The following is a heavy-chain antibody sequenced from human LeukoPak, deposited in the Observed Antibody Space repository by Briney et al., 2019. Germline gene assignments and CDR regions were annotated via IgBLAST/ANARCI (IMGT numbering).Heavy chain of an antibody. J-gene: IGHJ4*02. CDR2: VRSDGGSE. Sequence: GGSLRLSCATSGFTFNSYGMNWVRQAPGKGLEWVAFVRSDGGSEYYADSVKGRFSISRDNSKRTVDLQMNSLRLEDTAIYYCAKDRYSTSSTFTINPFDYWGQGILVTVSS. CDR3: AKDRYSTSSTFTINPFDY. CDR1: GFTFNSYG. V-gene: IGHV3-30*02. D-gene: IGHD2-2*01.